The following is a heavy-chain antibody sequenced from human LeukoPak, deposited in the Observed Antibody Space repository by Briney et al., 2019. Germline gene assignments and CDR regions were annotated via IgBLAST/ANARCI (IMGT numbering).Heavy chain of an antibody. CDR2: IYYSGST. Sequence: KSSETLSLTCTVSGGSISSYYWSWIRQPPGKGLEWIGYIYYSGSTNYNPSLKSRVTISVDTSKNQFSLKLSSVTAADTAVYYCARARGEDYYYDSSGYYYLSYYFDYWGQGTLVTVSS. V-gene: IGHV4-59*01. D-gene: IGHD3-22*01. CDR3: ARARGEDYYYDSSGYYYLSYYFDY. J-gene: IGHJ4*02. CDR1: GGSISSYY.